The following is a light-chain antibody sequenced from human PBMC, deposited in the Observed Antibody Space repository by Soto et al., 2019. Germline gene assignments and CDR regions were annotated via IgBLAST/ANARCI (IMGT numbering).Light chain of an antibody. Sequence: EIVLTQSPATLSLSPGKRATLSCRASQSVSSYLAWYQQKPGQAPRLLIYDASSRATGIPARFTGSGSGTDFTLTITSLEPEDFAVYYCQQRTTWPLTFGGGTKVEIK. V-gene: IGKV3-11*01. CDR3: QQRTTWPLT. CDR1: QSVSSY. J-gene: IGKJ4*01. CDR2: DAS.